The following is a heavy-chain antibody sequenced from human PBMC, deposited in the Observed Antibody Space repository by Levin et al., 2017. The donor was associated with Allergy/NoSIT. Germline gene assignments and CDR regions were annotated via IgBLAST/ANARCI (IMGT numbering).Heavy chain of an antibody. D-gene: IGHD1-1*01. V-gene: IGHV4-4*02. CDR3: ARTRTGTAFDAFDV. Sequence: SETLSLTCTVSGASISTSNWWNWVRQPPGKGLEWIGEFYYSGGTNSNPSLKSRVTISIDTSKNQFSLKLSSVTAADTAVYYCARTRTGTAFDAFDVWGQGTAVTVSS. J-gene: IGHJ3*01. CDR1: GASISTSNW. CDR2: FYYSGGT.